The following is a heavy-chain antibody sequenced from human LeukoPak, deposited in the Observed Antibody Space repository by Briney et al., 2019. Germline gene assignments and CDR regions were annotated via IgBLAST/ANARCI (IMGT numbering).Heavy chain of an antibody. J-gene: IGHJ4*02. D-gene: IGHD5-12*01. CDR1: GFTFSTYI. Sequence: GGSLRLSCAASGFTFSTYIMNWVRQAPGKELEWVSYISSSSGPIYYAASVKGRFTISRDNAKNSLYLQMNSLRAEDTAAYYCALALAVSGFNYFDYWGQGTLVTVSS. V-gene: IGHV3-48*01. CDR2: ISSSSGPI. CDR3: ALALAVSGFNYFDY.